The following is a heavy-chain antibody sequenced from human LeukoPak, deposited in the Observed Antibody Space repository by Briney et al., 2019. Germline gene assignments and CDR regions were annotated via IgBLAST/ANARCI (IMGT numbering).Heavy chain of an antibody. V-gene: IGHV1-2*02. CDR3: ARLGGDCSSTSCKFDP. CDR1: GYTFTGYY. CDR2: ISPNSGGT. Sequence: ASVKVSCKASGYTFTGYYMHWVRQAPGQGLEWMGWISPNSGGTNYAQKFQGRVTMTRDTSISTAYMELSRLRSDDTAVYYCARLGGDCSSTSCKFDPWGQGTLVTVSS. D-gene: IGHD2-2*01. J-gene: IGHJ5*02.